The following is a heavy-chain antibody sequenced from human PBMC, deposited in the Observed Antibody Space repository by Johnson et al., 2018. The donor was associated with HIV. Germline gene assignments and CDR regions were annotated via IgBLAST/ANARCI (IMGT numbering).Heavy chain of an antibody. J-gene: IGHJ3*02. CDR1: GFTFSSYA. V-gene: IGHV3-30*04. D-gene: IGHD1-26*01. CDR3: ARDGAEPPARDALDI. CDR2: ISYDGSNK. Sequence: QVQLVESGGGVVQPGRSLRLSCAASGFTFSSYAMHWVRQAPGKGLEWVAVISYDGSNKYYADSVKGRFTTARDNSKNTLYLQMNSLRAEDTAVYYCARDGAEPPARDALDIWGQGTMVTVSS.